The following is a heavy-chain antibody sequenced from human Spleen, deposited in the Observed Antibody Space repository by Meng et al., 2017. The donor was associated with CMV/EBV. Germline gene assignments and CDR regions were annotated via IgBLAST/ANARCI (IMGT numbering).Heavy chain of an antibody. D-gene: IGHD4-11*01. CDR2: ISTDGSRK. J-gene: IGHJ6*02. V-gene: IGHV3-74*01. Sequence: GGSLRLSCAASGFTFRSSRMNWVRQAPGKGLVWVSRISTDGSRKNYADSVKGRIAISRDNAKDTLYLQMNSLRAEDTAVYYCAVGDYSNFYYGMDVWGQGTTVTVSS. CDR3: AVGDYSNFYYGMDV. CDR1: GFTFRSSR.